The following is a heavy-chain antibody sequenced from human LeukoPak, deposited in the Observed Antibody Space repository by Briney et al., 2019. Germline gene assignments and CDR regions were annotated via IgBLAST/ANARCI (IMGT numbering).Heavy chain of an antibody. CDR1: GFSFTTYW. CDR3: ARGGGYCTGGNCYLGH. V-gene: IGHV3-48*04. Sequence: GGSLRLSCAASGFSFTTYWMTWVRQAPGKGLEWVSHISSTDNTRYYADSVKGRFIISRDNSKNSLYLQMDSLRAEDTAVYHCARGGGYCTGGNCYLGHWGQGTLVTVSS. J-gene: IGHJ4*02. CDR2: ISSTDNTR. D-gene: IGHD2-15*01.